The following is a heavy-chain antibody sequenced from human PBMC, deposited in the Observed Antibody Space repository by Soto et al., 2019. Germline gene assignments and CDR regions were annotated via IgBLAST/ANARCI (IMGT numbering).Heavy chain of an antibody. V-gene: IGHV3-7*05. J-gene: IGHJ4*02. CDR2: IKQDGSEI. D-gene: IGHD2-2*01. Sequence: QPGGSLRLSCAASGFTFSSYWMSWVRQGPGKGPEWVANIKQDGSEIYYVDSVKGRFTISRDNAKSSLYLQMTSLRAEDTAVYHCAKSPSAIPGDSWGQGTLVTVSP. CDR3: AKSPSAIPGDS. CDR1: GFTFSSYW.